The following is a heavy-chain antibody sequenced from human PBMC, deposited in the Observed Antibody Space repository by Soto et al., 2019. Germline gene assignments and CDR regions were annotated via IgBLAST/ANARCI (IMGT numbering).Heavy chain of an antibody. J-gene: IGHJ5*02. CDR1: GGSFSVYY. D-gene: IGHD3-10*01. Sequence: SETLSLTCAVYGGSFSVYYWSWIRQPPGKGLEWIGEINHSGSTNYNPSLKSRVTISVDTSKNQFSLKLSSVTAADTAVYYCARAWVRGRRNWCAPWGQGTLVTVS. CDR3: ARAWVRGRRNWCAP. CDR2: INHSGST. V-gene: IGHV4-34*01.